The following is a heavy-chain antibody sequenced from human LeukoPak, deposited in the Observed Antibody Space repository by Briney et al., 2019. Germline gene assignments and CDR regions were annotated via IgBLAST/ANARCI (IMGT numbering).Heavy chain of an antibody. D-gene: IGHD3-3*01. CDR1: GGSFSGYY. CDR2: INHSGST. Sequence: PSETLSLTCAVYGGSFSGYYWSWIRQPPGKGLEWIGEINHSGSTNYNPSLKSRVTISVDTSKNQFSLKLSSVTAADTADCATGGYDFWSGYLRWFDPWGQGTLVTVSS. J-gene: IGHJ5*02. V-gene: IGHV4-34*01. CDR3: ATGGYDFWSGYLRWFDP.